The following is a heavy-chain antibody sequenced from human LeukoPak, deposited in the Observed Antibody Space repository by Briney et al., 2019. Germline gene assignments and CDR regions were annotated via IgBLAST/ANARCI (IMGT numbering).Heavy chain of an antibody. CDR1: GGSISSSPYY. Sequence: SETLSLTCTVSGGSISSSPYYWGWIRQPPGKGLEWIGSIYYSGSTYYNPSLKSRVTISVDTSKNQFSLKLSSVTAADTAVYYCARGKSMGATYYWGQGTLVTVSS. J-gene: IGHJ4*02. CDR3: ARGKSMGATYY. D-gene: IGHD1-26*01. V-gene: IGHV4-39*07. CDR2: IYYSGST.